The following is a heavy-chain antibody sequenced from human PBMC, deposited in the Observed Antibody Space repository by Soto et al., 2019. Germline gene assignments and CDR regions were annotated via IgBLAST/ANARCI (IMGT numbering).Heavy chain of an antibody. V-gene: IGHV1-3*01. D-gene: IGHD3-10*01. CDR1: GYTFTSYA. J-gene: IGHJ4*02. CDR2: INAGNGNT. CDR3: ARDMGFGLSDY. Sequence: QVQLVQSGAEVKKPGASVKVSCKASGYTFTSYAMHWVRQAPGQRLEWMGWINAGNGNTKYSQKFQGRVTITRDTSASKAYMELSSPRSEDTAVYYCARDMGFGLSDYWGQGTLVTVSS.